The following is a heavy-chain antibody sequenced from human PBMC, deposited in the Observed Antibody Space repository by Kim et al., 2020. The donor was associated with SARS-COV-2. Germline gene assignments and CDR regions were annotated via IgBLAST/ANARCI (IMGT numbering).Heavy chain of an antibody. J-gene: IGHJ4*02. Sequence: GGSLRLSCAASGFTFSSYGMHWVRQAPGKGPEWVAVISYDASNKYYVDSVKGRFTISRANSKSTLYLQMNSLRAEDTAVYYCAKRDSSGYFGMAFDYWGQGTLVTVSS. CDR2: ISYDASNK. D-gene: IGHD3-22*01. CDR3: AKRDSSGYFGMAFDY. CDR1: GFTFSSYG. V-gene: IGHV3-30*18.